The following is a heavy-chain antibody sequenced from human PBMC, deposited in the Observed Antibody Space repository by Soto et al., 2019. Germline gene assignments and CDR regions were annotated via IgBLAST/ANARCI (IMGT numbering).Heavy chain of an antibody. J-gene: IGHJ5*02. D-gene: IGHD3-3*01. V-gene: IGHV3-48*01. CDR2: ISSSSSTI. Sequence: EVQLVESGGGLVQPGGSLRLSCAASGFTFSSYSMNWVRQAPGKGLEWVSYISSSSSTIYYADYVKGRFTISRDNATNALSLQMNSLRSEDTAVYYCARDSTFWRGYFPNWFDPWGQGTLVTVSS. CDR1: GFTFSSYS. CDR3: ARDSTFWRGYFPNWFDP.